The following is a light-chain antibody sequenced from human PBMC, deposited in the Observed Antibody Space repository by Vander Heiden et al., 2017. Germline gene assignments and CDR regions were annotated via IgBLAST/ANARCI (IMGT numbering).Light chain of an antibody. CDR1: QSVSSN. CDR2: GAF. J-gene: IGKJ1*01. V-gene: IGKV3-15*01. CDR3: QQYNIWPPGT. Sequence: EIVMTQSPATLSASPGERATLSCRASQSVSSNLAWYQQKPGQAPRLLIYGAFTRATGIPARFSGSGSGTEFTLTISSLQSEDFAVYYCQQYNIWPPGTFGQGTKVEI.